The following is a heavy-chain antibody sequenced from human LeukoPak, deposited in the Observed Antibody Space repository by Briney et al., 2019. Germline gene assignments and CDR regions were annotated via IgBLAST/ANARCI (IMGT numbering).Heavy chain of an antibody. CDR3: ASDGPSGYFDY. Sequence: GRSLRLSCAASGFTFSSYGMHWVRQAPGKGLEWVAVIWYDGSNKYYADSVKGRFTISRDNSKNTLYLQMNSLRAEDTAVYYCASDGPSGYFDYWGQGTLVTVSS. V-gene: IGHV3-33*01. D-gene: IGHD3-22*01. J-gene: IGHJ4*02. CDR2: IWYDGSNK. CDR1: GFTFSSYG.